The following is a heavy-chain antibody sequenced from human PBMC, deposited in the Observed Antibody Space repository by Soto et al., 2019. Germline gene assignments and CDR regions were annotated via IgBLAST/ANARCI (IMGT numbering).Heavy chain of an antibody. Sequence: QVQLVESGGGVVQPGRYLRLSCAASGFTFSSYGMHWVRQAPGKGLEWVAVIWYDGSNKYYADSVKGRFTISRDNSKNTLYLQMNSLRAEDTAVYYCARVEGGMKYSSPFDYWGQGTLVTVSS. V-gene: IGHV3-33*01. CDR1: GFTFSSYG. D-gene: IGHD6-13*01. CDR3: ARVEGGMKYSSPFDY. J-gene: IGHJ4*02. CDR2: IWYDGSNK.